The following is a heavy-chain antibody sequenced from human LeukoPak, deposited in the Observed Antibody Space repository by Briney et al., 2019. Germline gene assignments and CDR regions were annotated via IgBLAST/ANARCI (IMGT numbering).Heavy chain of an antibody. V-gene: IGHV3-30-3*01. CDR1: GFTFSSYA. J-gene: IGHJ5*02. D-gene: IGHD6-19*01. CDR2: ISYDGSNK. CDR3: ARDSSGWYSGWFDP. Sequence: GRSLRLSCAASGFTFSSYAMHWVRQAPGKGLEWVAVISYDGSNKYYADSVKGRFTISRDNSKNTLYLQMNSLRAEDTAVYYCARDSSGWYSGWFDPWGQGTLVTVSS.